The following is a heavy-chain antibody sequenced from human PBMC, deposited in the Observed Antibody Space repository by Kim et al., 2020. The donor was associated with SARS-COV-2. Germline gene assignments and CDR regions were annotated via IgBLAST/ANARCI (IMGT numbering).Heavy chain of an antibody. J-gene: IGHJ6*02. Sequence: ADSVKGRFTISRDFAKNSLYLQMYSLRVDDTALYYCGKDLVPGGLDVWGQGTTVTVSS. V-gene: IGHV3-9*01. D-gene: IGHD2-8*02. CDR3: GKDLVPGGLDV.